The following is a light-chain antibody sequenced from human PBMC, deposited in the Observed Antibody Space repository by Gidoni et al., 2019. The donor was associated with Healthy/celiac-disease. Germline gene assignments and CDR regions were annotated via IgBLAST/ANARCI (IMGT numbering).Light chain of an antibody. CDR3: QQDGSSPPSIT. J-gene: IGKJ5*01. Sequence: EIVLTQSPDTLSLSPGDRATLSCRDSQSVSSSYLAGYQQKPGQAPRLLIYGASSRATGIPDRFSGSGSETDFTLTISRLEPEDFAVYYCQQDGSSPPSITFGQGTRLEIK. CDR1: QSVSSSY. CDR2: GAS. V-gene: IGKV3-20*01.